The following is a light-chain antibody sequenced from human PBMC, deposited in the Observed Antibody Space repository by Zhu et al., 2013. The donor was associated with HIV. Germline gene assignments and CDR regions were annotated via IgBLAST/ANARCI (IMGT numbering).Light chain of an antibody. CDR2: GAS. V-gene: IGKV3-20*01. CDR1: QSVRSSF. Sequence: EIVLTQSPGTLSLSPGERATLSCRASQSVRSSFLAWYQQKPGQAPRLLIYGASSRATGIPDRFSGSGSATDFTLTISRLEPEDFAVYYCQQYSSSPLMYTFGQGTKLE. J-gene: IGKJ2*01. CDR3: QQYSSSPLMYT.